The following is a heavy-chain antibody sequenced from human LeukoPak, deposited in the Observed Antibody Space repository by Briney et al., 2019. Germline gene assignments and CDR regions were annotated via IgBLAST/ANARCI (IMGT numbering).Heavy chain of an antibody. Sequence: GGSLRLSCAASGFIFSQYSMNCVRQAPGKGLEWASHIRSSSETFYADSVKGRFTISRDNARNSLYLQMNNLRGEDTAIYYCARDAGNSGYGCDLWGQGTLVTVSS. CDR1: GFIFSQYS. D-gene: IGHD5-12*01. V-gene: IGHV3-48*01. CDR2: IRSSSET. J-gene: IGHJ5*02. CDR3: ARDAGNSGYGCDL.